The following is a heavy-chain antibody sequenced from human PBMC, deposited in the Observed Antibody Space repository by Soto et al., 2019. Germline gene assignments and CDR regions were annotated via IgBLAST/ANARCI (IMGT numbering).Heavy chain of an antibody. D-gene: IGHD2-21*01. V-gene: IGHV1-3*01. CDR1: GYTFTSYA. J-gene: IGHJ5*02. CDR2: INAGNGNT. Sequence: ASVKVSCKASGYTFTSYAMHWVRQAPGQRLEWMGWINAGNGNTKYSQKFQGRVTITRDTSASTAYMELTSVTAADTAVYYCARTSDLGFRDWFDPWGLGTLVTVSS. CDR3: ARTSDLGFRDWFDP.